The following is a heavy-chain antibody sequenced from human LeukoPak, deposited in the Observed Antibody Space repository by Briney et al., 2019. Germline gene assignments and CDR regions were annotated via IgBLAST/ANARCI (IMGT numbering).Heavy chain of an antibody. J-gene: IGHJ6*02. CDR2: ISSSGSNK. CDR1: GFTFSDYY. D-gene: IGHD6-13*01. CDR3: ARGWQQQLHGMDV. V-gene: IGHV3-11*01. Sequence: GGSLRLSCAASGFTFSDYYMSWIRQAPGKGLEWVSYISSSGSNKYYADSVKGRVTISRDNAKNSLYLQVNSLRAEDTAVYYCARGWQQQLHGMDVWGQGTTVTVSS.